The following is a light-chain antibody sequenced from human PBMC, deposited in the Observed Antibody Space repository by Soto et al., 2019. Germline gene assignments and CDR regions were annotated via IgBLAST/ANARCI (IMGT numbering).Light chain of an antibody. CDR3: QEYNTWPLT. Sequence: EIVLTQSPGTLSLSPGERATLSCRASQSVNSNLAWYQQKLGQAPRVLIFGASTRATGIPARFSGSGSGTEFSLTINSLQSEDFAVYYCQEYNTWPLTFGQGTKVDIK. CDR2: GAS. J-gene: IGKJ1*01. V-gene: IGKV3-15*01. CDR1: QSVNSN.